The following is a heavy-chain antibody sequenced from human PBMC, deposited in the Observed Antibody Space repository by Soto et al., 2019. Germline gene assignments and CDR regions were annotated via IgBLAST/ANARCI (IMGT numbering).Heavy chain of an antibody. D-gene: IGHD4-17*01. V-gene: IGHV4-34*01. CDR3: ARAGGYGDRYFDP. Sequence: SETLSLTCAVYGGSFSGYYWSWIRQPPGKGLEWIGEINHSGSTNYNPSLKSRVTISVDTSKNQFSLKLSSVTAADTAVYYCARAGGYGDRYFDPWGQGTLVTVSS. CDR2: INHSGST. J-gene: IGHJ5*02. CDR1: GGSFSGYY.